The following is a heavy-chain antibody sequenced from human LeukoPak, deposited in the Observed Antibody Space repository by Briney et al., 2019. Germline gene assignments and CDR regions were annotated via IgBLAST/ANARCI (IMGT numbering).Heavy chain of an antibody. Sequence: PSETLSLTCTVSGGSISSYYWSWIRQPAGKGLEWIGRIHSSGSTNYGPSLKSRVTMLLDTSKNQFSLELSSVTAADTAVYYCAREAVHYGSGSLDYWGQGTLVTVSS. V-gene: IGHV4-4*07. CDR2: IHSSGST. J-gene: IGHJ4*02. CDR1: GGSISSYY. CDR3: AREAVHYGSGSLDY. D-gene: IGHD3-10*01.